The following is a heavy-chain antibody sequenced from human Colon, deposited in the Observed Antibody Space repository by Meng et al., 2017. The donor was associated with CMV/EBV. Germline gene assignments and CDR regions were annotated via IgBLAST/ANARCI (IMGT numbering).Heavy chain of an antibody. CDR1: GGSISSHY. V-gene: IGHV4-59*11. J-gene: IGHJ6*02. CDR2: IYYSGTT. D-gene: IGHD1-1*01. Sequence: SETLSLTCTVSGGSISSHYWTWIRQPPGKGLEWIGCIYYSGTTDYNPSPRSRVTVSVDTSKKHFSLKLSSVTDADTAVYYCARFSATGAYYYGMDVWGQGTTVTVSS. CDR3: ARFSATGAYYYGMDV.